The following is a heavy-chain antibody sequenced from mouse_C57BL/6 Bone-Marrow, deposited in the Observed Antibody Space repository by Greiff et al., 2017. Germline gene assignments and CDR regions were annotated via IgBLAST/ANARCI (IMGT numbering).Heavy chain of an antibody. V-gene: IGHV1-54*01. CDR1: GYAFTNYL. D-gene: IGHD1-1*01. CDR2: INPGSGGT. Sequence: VQLQQSGAELVRPGTSVKVSCKASGYAFTNYLIEWVKQRPGQGLEWIGVINPGSGGTNYNEKFKGKATLTADKSSSTAYMQLSSLTSEDSAVYFCARDYGSSYEEYFDGWGTGTTGTVSS. J-gene: IGHJ1*03. CDR3: ARDYGSSYEEYFDG.